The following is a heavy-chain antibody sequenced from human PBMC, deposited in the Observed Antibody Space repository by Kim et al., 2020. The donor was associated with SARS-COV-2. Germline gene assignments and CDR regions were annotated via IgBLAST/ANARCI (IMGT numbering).Heavy chain of an antibody. J-gene: IGHJ4*02. D-gene: IGHD3-10*01. V-gene: IGHV4-31*02. CDR3: ARASMVRGVKGTGLGH. Sequence: SLKSRVTISVDTSKNQFSLKLSSVTAADTAVYYCARASMVRGVKGTGLGHWGQGTLVTVSS.